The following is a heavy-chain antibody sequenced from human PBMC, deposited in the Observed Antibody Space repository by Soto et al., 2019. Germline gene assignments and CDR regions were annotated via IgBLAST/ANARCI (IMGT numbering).Heavy chain of an antibody. J-gene: IGHJ1*01. CDR1: GYTFTSYG. CDR3: AMDYGDRPEYFKH. D-gene: IGHD4-17*01. CDR2: ISPLKGRT. V-gene: IGHV1-18*04. Sequence: QVQLVQSGPDLKRPGASMKVSCKASGYTFTSYGISWVRQAPGQGLEWMAWISPLKGRTQYSQKAQGRVTLSTDTSSNTAYMEMTTLRVDDTAVDYCAMDYGDRPEYFKHGGQGPLVTVS.